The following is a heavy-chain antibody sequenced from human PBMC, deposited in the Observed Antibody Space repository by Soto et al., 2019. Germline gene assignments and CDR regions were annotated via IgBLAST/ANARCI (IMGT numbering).Heavy chain of an antibody. J-gene: IGHJ4*02. V-gene: IGHV1-18*01. CDR1: GYTFITYG. Sequence: QVQLVQSGTEVKKPGASVKVSCKASGYTFITYGISWVRQAPGQGLEWMGWITTYNGNTNYAQKLQGRVTMTTDTSTSTAYMELRSLRSDDTGVYYWARIGGYSYGKGPLYFDYWGQGTLVTVSS. CDR3: ARIGGYSYGKGPLYFDY. CDR2: ITTYNGNT. D-gene: IGHD5-18*01.